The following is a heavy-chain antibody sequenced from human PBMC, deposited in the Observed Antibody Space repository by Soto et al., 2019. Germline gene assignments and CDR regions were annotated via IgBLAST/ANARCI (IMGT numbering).Heavy chain of an antibody. V-gene: IGHV2-5*02. CDR2: IYQDDDK. CDR1: GFSLSTGAVG. D-gene: IGHD1-1*01. CDR3: AHSNWRDRISD. J-gene: IGHJ4*02. Sequence: QITLKESGPPLVKPTQTLTLTCTFSGFSLSTGAVGVGWIRQPPGKALEWLALIYQDDDKHYSPSLKSRLTITKDTSKNPVVLTMTIMDTVDTATYYCAHSNWRDRISDWGQGTLVTVSS.